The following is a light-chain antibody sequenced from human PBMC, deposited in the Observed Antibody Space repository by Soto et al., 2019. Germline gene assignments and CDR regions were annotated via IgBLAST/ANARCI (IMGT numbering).Light chain of an antibody. CDR3: QQYGSSPPIT. Sequence: EIVLTHSPGTLSLSPGERATLSCRSSQSVSSSYLAWYQQKPGQAPRLLIYGACSRATGIPDRFSGSGSGTDFTLTISRLEPEDFAVYYCQQYGSSPPITFGQGTRLEIK. CDR1: QSVSSSY. CDR2: GAC. J-gene: IGKJ5*01. V-gene: IGKV3-20*01.